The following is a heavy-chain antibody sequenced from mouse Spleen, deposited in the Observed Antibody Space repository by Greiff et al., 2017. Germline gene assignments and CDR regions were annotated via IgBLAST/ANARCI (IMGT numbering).Heavy chain of an antibody. D-gene: IGHD4-1*01. J-gene: IGHJ2*01. CDR1: GYSITSGYY. Sequence: EVQLQESGPGLVKPSQSLSLTCSVPGYSITSGYYWNWIRQFPGNKLEWMGYISYDGSNNYNPSLKNRISITRDTSKNQFFLKLNSVTTEDTATYYCARKTGSYFDYWGQGTTLTVSS. CDR2: ISYDGSN. V-gene: IGHV3-6*01. CDR3: ARKTGSYFDY.